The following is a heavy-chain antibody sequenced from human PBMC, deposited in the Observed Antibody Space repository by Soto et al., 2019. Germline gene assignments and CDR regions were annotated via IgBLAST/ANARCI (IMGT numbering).Heavy chain of an antibody. CDR1: GGSISSYY. V-gene: IGHV4-59*01. CDR3: AREGHSYCGGDCYSDVVRFDP. D-gene: IGHD2-21*02. J-gene: IGHJ5*02. Sequence: SGTLSLTCTVSGGSISSYYWSWIRQPPGKRLEWIGYIYYSGSTNYNPSLKSRVTISVDTSKNQFSLKLSSVTAADTAVYYCAREGHSYCGGDCYSDVVRFDPWGQGTLVTVSS. CDR2: IYYSGST.